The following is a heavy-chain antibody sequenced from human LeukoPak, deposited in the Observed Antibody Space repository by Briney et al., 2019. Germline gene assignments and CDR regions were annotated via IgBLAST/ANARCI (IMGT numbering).Heavy chain of an antibody. CDR2: VSHSGSRT. Sequence: GGSLRLSCVVSGFTFSTFAMSWVRQAPGRGLEWVSSVSHSGSRTYYGDSVKGRFSISRDNSKNTLYLQMNSLRAEDTAVYYCAKDPLWGNNFPEYFYHWGQGTLVTVSS. J-gene: IGHJ1*01. CDR1: GFTFSTFA. CDR3: AKDPLWGNNFPEYFYH. V-gene: IGHV3-23*01. D-gene: IGHD5-24*01.